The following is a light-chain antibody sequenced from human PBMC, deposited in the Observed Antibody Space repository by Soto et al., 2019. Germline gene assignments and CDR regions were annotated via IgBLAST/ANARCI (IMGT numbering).Light chain of an antibody. V-gene: IGKV1-39*01. J-gene: IGKJ1*01. CDR1: QSLNTR. Sequence: DIQLTQSPSTLSASVGDRVTLTCRASQSLNTRLAWYQQRPGKAPKLLIYDASTLESGVPSRFSGSGSGTEFTLTISSLQPEDFTTYYCQQSYIIPRTFGQGTKVDIK. CDR2: DAS. CDR3: QQSYIIPRT.